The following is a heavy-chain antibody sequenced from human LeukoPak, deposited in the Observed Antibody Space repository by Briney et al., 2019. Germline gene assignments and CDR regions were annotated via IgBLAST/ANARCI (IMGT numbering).Heavy chain of an antibody. CDR1: GFSLSTSGVG. Sequence: SGPTLVNPTQTLTLTCTFSGFSLSTSGVGVGWIRQPPGKALEWLALIYWDADKRYSPSLKSRLTITKDTSKNQVVLTMTNMDPVDTATYYCAHRPAYCSGGSCSPRYYFDYWGQGTLVTVSS. V-gene: IGHV2-5*02. CDR3: AHRPAYCSGGSCSPRYYFDY. CDR2: IYWDADK. J-gene: IGHJ4*02. D-gene: IGHD2-15*01.